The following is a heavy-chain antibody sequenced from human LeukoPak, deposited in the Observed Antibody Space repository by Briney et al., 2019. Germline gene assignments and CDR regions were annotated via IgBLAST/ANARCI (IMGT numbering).Heavy chain of an antibody. Sequence: ASVKVSCKASGYTFTSYYMHWVRQAPGQGLEWMGIINPSGGSTSYAQKFQGRVTMTRDTSTSTVYMELSSLRSEDTAVYYCARDYCSSTSCYWLENWGQGTLVTVSS. V-gene: IGHV1-46*01. CDR3: ARDYCSSTSCYWLEN. CDR1: GYTFTSYY. D-gene: IGHD2-2*01. CDR2: INPSGGST. J-gene: IGHJ4*02.